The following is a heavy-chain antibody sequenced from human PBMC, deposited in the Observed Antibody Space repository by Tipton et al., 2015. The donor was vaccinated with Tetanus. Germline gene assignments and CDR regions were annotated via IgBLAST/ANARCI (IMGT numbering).Heavy chain of an antibody. Sequence: TLSLTCTVSGGSSHSYYWSWIRQSAGKGLEWIGRIYSGGSTNNKPSLKSRVTMSMDTSKNQLSLKLNSVTVADRAVYFCARVLRYSTSGGWDDAFDIWGQGTMATVSS. CDR2: IYSGGST. CDR3: ARVLRYSTSGGWDDAFDI. CDR1: GGSSHSYY. J-gene: IGHJ3*02. V-gene: IGHV4-4*07. D-gene: IGHD2-15*01.